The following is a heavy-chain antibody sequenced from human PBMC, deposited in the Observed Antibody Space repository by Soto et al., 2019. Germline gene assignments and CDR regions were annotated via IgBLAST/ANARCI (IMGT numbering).Heavy chain of an antibody. D-gene: IGHD2-2*01. V-gene: IGHV3-48*01. CDR1: GFTFSSYS. CDR2: ISSSSTI. CDR3: ARVQRHCSSTSCYVKY. J-gene: IGHJ4*02. Sequence: GGSLRLSCAASGFTFSSYSMNWVRQAPGKGLEWVSYISSSSTIYYADSVKGRFTISRDNAKNSLYLQMNSLRAEDTAVYYCARVQRHCSSTSCYVKYWGQGTLVTVSS.